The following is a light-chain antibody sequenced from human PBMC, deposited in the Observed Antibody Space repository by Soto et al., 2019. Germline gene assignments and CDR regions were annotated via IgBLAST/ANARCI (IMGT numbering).Light chain of an antibody. J-gene: IGKJ1*01. CDR2: GAS. V-gene: IGKV3-15*01. Sequence: EIVMTQSPATLSVSPGDTATLSCRASQSVNSILAWYQQKPGQAPRLLIYGASTRATGIPVRFSGSGSGTEFTLTITSLQSEDFAVYYCQQYFNWPPTFGQGTKVEVK. CDR3: QQYFNWPPT. CDR1: QSVNSI.